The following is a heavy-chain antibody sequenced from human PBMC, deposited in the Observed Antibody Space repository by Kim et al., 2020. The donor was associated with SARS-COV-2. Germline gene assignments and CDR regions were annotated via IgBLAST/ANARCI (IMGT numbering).Heavy chain of an antibody. D-gene: IGHD1-1*01. CDR3: AKGTFLYGMDV. CDR1: GFTFSSYA. J-gene: IGHJ6*02. CDR2: IWYDGSNK. Sequence: GGSLRLSCAASGFTFSSYAMHWVRQAPGKGLEWVAVIWYDGSNKYYADSVKGRFTISRDNSKNTLYLQMNSLRAEDTAVYYCAKGTFLYGMDVWGQGTTVTVSS. V-gene: IGHV3-33*06.